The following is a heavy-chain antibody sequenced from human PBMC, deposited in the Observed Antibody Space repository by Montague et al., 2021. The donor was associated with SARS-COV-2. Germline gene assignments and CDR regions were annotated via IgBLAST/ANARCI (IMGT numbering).Heavy chain of an antibody. J-gene: IGHJ6*03. Sequence: SETLSLTCAVHGTSFSGYHWNWIRQPPGKGLEWIGEINHGGSTKYSPSLKSRLTISADTSKNQFSLKLTSVAAADTAVYYCARLRDGVVPSPILGVGPYYSYYCLDVWGRGTTVNVSS. V-gene: IGHV4-34*01. CDR1: GTSFSGYH. D-gene: IGHD3-10*01. CDR3: ARLRDGVVPSPILGVGPYYSYYCLDV. CDR2: INHGGST.